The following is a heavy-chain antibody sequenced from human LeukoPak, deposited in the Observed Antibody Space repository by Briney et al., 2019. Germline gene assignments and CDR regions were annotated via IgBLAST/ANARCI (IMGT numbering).Heavy chain of an antibody. V-gene: IGHV4-61*02. Sequence: SETLSLTCTVSGGSISSGSYYWSWIRQPAGKGLEWIGRIYTSGSTNYNPSLKSRVTISVDTSKNQFSLKLSSVTAADTAVYYCSRQQLPDYYFDYWGQGTLVTVSS. CDR2: IYTSGST. J-gene: IGHJ4*02. D-gene: IGHD6-13*01. CDR3: SRQQLPDYYFDY. CDR1: GGSISSGSYY.